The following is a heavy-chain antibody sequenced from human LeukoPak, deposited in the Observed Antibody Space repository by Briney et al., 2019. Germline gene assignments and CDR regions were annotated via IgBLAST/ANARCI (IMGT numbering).Heavy chain of an antibody. V-gene: IGHV3-53*01. CDR2: MYGGGST. D-gene: IGHD1-26*01. J-gene: IGHJ6*02. CDR1: GFSVSNNA. Sequence: GGSLRLSCAASGFSVSNNAMSWVRQAPGKGLEWVSLMYGGGSTDYADSVKGRFIVSRDNSKNTLYLQMSGLRAGDTAVYYCARERGNVGLYYYYAMDVWGQGTTVTVSS. CDR3: ARERGNVGLYYYYAMDV.